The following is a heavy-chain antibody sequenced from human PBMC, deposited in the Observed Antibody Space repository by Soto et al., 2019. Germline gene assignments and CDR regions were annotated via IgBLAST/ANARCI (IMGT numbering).Heavy chain of an antibody. CDR2: INQDGSEK. D-gene: IGHD1-26*01. Sequence: EVHLVESGGGLVQTGGSLRLSCTIYESTVRRDWMNWVRQAPGKGLEWVAHINQDGSEKYYVDSVKGRFTIFRDNANNLLSLQMNSLGAGDTAMYYCSGGVGDAFWGQGTLVTVSS. CDR3: SGGVGDAF. J-gene: IGHJ4*02. CDR1: ESTVRRDW. V-gene: IGHV3-7*04.